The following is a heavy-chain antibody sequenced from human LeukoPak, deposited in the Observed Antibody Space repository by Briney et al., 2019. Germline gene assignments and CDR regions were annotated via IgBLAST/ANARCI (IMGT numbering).Heavy chain of an antibody. J-gene: IGHJ4*02. D-gene: IGHD6-6*01. V-gene: IGHV3-30*01. CDR3: ARADSHSIVGRPLDY. CDR1: RFSFSNYA. Sequence: GGSLRLSCAASRFSFSNYAMHWVRQVPGKGLDWVAAISYDGSKDYYADSVKGRLTVSRDNSKNTLYLQMNSLRPDDTAVYYCARADSHSIVGRPLDYWGQGPLVTVSS. CDR2: ISYDGSKD.